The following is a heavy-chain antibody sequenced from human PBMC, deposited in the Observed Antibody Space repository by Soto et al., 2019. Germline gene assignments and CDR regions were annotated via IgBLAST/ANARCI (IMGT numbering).Heavy chain of an antibody. CDR1: GGSISSSSYY. Sequence: SETLSLTCTVSGGSISSSSYYWGWIRQPPGKGLEWIGSIYYSGSTYYNPSLKSRVTISVDTSKNQFSLKLSSATAADTAVYYCARHENWGYDFWSGYGNLGSFDYWGQGTLIT. CDR3: ARHENWGYDFWSGYGNLGSFDY. V-gene: IGHV4-39*01. D-gene: IGHD3-3*01. J-gene: IGHJ4*02. CDR2: IYYSGST.